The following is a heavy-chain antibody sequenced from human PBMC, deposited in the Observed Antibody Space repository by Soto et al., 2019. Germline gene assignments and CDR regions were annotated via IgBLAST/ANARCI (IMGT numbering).Heavy chain of an antibody. D-gene: IGHD1-26*01. CDR3: AREGGGYRFDY. CDR1: GASFGTYY. J-gene: IGHJ4*02. V-gene: IGHV4-59*01. Sequence: QVQLQESGPGLVKPSETLSLTCAVSGASFGTYYWSWIRQPPGKGLEWIGYIFYSGHLKYNPSLKGRRTISVATSTNHTSLRLTSVTAAVTAGYYCAREGGGYRFDYWGQGTRVTVSS. CDR2: IFYSGHL.